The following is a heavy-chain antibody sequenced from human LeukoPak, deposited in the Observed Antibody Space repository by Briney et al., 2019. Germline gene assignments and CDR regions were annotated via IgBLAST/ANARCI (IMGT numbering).Heavy chain of an antibody. J-gene: IGHJ4*02. V-gene: IGHV1-69*04. CDR3: ARDSPPSPYGSRATDY. CDR2: IIPILGIA. D-gene: IGHD3-10*01. CDR1: GGTFSSYA. Sequence: SVKVSCKASGGTFSSYAISWVRQAPGQGLEWMGRIIPILGIANYAQKFQGRVTITADKSTSTAYMELSSLRSEDTAVYYCARDSPPSPYGSRATDYWGQGTLVTVSS.